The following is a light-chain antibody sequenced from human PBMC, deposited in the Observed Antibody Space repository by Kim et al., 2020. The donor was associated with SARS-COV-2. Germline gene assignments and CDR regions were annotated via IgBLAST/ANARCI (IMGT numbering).Light chain of an antibody. CDR1: NSNIGTNT. CDR3: AAWDNSLNGYV. V-gene: IGLV1-44*01. J-gene: IGLJ1*01. Sequence: LTQPPSASGTPGQRVTISCSGSNSNIGTNTVNWYHQLPGTAPKLLIYLYNQRPSGVPDRFSASKSGTSASLAISGLQSEDEADYYCAAWDNSLNGYVFGTGTKVTVL. CDR2: LYN.